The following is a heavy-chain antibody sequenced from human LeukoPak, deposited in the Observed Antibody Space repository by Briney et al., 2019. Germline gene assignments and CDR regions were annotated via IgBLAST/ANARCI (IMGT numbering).Heavy chain of an antibody. CDR1: GYTFTSYG. V-gene: IGHV1-18*01. CDR3: ARAGIAAAGWFDV. CDR2: ISAYNGNT. J-gene: IGHJ5*02. D-gene: IGHD6-13*01. Sequence: APVKVSCKASGYTFTSYGIGWVRQAPGQGLEWMGWISAYNGNTNSAQKQQSRVTMTTDTSTSTAYMELRSMRSDDTAVYYCARAGIAAAGWFDVRGQVTPVTVSS.